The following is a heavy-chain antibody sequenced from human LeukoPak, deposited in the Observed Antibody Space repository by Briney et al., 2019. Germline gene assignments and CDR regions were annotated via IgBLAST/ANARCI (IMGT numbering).Heavy chain of an antibody. CDR1: GFTFSSYA. CDR2: ISYDGSNK. V-gene: IGHV3-30*04. CDR3: ARGGGGYCSGGSCYDY. D-gene: IGHD2-15*01. J-gene: IGHJ4*02. Sequence: PGGSLRLSCAASGFTFSSYAMHWVRQAPGKGLEWVAVISYDGSNKYYADSVKGRFTISRDNSKNTLYLQMNSLRAEDTAVYYCARGGGGYCSGGSCYDYWGQGTLVTVSS.